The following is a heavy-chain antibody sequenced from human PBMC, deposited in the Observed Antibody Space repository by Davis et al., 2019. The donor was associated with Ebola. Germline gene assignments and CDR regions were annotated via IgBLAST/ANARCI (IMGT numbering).Heavy chain of an antibody. V-gene: IGHV3-64*01. CDR2: ISSNGGST. J-gene: IGHJ4*02. CDR3: SSTSSRADY. Sequence: GGSLRLSCAASGFTFSSYAMHWVRQAPGKGLEYVSAISSNGGSTYYANSVKGRFTISRDNSKNTLYLQMGSLRAEDMAVYYCSSTSSRADYWGQGTLVTVSS. CDR1: GFTFSSYA. D-gene: IGHD2-2*01.